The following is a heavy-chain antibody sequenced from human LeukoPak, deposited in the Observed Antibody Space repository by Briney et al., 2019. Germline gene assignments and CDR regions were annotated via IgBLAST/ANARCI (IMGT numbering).Heavy chain of an antibody. CDR3: ARDVFDVAAGLFDY. D-gene: IGHD6-13*01. V-gene: IGHV3-30-3*01. CDR2: ISYDGSNK. Sequence: GGSLRLSCAASGFTFSSYAMHWVRHAPGKGLEGVAVISYDGSNKYYADSVKGRFTISRDNSKNTLYLQMNSLRAEDTAVYYCARDVFDVAAGLFDYWGQGTLVTVSS. J-gene: IGHJ4*02. CDR1: GFTFSSYA.